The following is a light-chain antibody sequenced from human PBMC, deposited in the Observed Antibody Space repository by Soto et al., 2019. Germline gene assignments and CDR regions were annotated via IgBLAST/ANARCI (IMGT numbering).Light chain of an antibody. V-gene: IGKV1-5*03. CDR2: KAS. J-gene: IGKJ1*01. Sequence: EIQMSKSPSSVSATVGDRVTLTCRASQTISSWLAWYQQKPGKAPKLLIYKASTLKSGVPSRFSGSGSGTEFTLTISSLQPDDFATYYCQHYNSYSEAFGHGGK. CDR1: QTISSW. CDR3: QHYNSYSEA.